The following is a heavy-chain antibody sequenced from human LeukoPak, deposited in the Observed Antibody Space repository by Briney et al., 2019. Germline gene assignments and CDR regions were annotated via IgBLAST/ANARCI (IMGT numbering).Heavy chain of an antibody. CDR1: GGSVSSSKYL. CDR3: AGLGVMVLVYQSES. V-gene: IGHV4-39*07. CDR2: ISYSGNA. J-gene: IGHJ5*02. D-gene: IGHD2/OR15-2a*01. Sequence: SETLSLTCAVSGGSVSSSKYLWGWIRQPPGKELEWIGSISYSGNADYNPSLRSRVTLSVDTSKNQFSLKLTSVTAAGSAVYYCAGLGVMVLVYQSESWGQGTPVTVSS.